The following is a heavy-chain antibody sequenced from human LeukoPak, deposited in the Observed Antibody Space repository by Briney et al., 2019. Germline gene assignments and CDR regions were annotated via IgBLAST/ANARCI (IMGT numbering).Heavy chain of an antibody. Sequence: GGSLRLSCADSGFTFSNAWMRWVRQAPGKGVEGVGRIKSKAEGGTTDYAAPGKSRFTISRYDSKNTLYLQMNSLKTEDTAVYYCTTGKSDDFWSGYPVRDAFDIWGQGTMVTVSS. D-gene: IGHD3-3*01. V-gene: IGHV3-15*01. CDR2: IKSKAEGGTT. CDR3: TTGKSDDFWSGYPVRDAFDI. J-gene: IGHJ3*02. CDR1: GFTFSNAW.